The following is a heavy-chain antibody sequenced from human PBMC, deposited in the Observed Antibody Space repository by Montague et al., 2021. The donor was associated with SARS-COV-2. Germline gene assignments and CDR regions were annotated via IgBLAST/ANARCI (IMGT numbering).Heavy chain of an antibody. CDR2: SNYDGTDR. CDR3: ARDARNWNRVDY. J-gene: IGHJ4*02. CDR1: GFSFSGHW. Sequence: SLRLYCAASGFSFSGHWMHWVRQRPGKGLEWVSRSNYDGTDRSYADFVKGRFTISRDNAKNTLYLEVNSLGAEDTAVYHCARDARNWNRVDYWGQGTLVTVS. V-gene: IGHV3-74*01. D-gene: IGHD1-1*01.